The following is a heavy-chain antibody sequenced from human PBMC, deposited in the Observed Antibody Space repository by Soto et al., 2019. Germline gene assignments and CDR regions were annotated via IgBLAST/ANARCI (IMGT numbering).Heavy chain of an antibody. D-gene: IGHD5-12*01. CDR1: GGTFSSYA. CDR3: ARDNDEWLRFSPLRF. CDR2: IIPIFGTA. Sequence: QVQLVQSGAEVKKPGSSVTVSCKASGGTFSSYAISWVRQAPGQGLEWMGGIIPIFGTANYAQKFQGRVTITADESTSTAYMELSSLRSEDTAVYYCARDNDEWLRFSPLRFWGQGTLVTVSS. V-gene: IGHV1-69*01. J-gene: IGHJ4*02.